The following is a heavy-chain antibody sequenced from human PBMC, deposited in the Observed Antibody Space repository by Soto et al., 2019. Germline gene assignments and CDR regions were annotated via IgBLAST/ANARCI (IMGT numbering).Heavy chain of an antibody. J-gene: IGHJ4*02. V-gene: IGHV4-39*01. CDR2: IYYSGST. CDR3: ARHEAGWYFDS. Sequence: SETLSLTCTVSRGSISSGTNYWAWIRQPPGKGLEWIANIYYSGSTFYNPSLKSRATISLDTSKNQFYLKLRSVTEADTDVYYCARHEAGWYFDSWGQGTLVTVSS. CDR1: RGSISSGTNY. D-gene: IGHD6-25*01.